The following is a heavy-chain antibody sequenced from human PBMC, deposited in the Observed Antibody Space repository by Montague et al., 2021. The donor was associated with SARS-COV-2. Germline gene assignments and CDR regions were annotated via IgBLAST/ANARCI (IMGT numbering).Heavy chain of an antibody. V-gene: IGHV4-59*01. CDR2: VHYTGST. CDR3: ARAQNTCFIANCVNYFEV. Sequence: SETLSLTCEVSGGSINSYYWSWIRQSPGKGLEWIGYVHYTGSTKYNPSLKTRVTLSLDTPKNHFSLKLSSVTAADTAVYYCARAQNTCFIANCVNYFEVWGLGALVTVSS. J-gene: IGHJ4*02. D-gene: IGHD1-1*01. CDR1: GGSINSYY.